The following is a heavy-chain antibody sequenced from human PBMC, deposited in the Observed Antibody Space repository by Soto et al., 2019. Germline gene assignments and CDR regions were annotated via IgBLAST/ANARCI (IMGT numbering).Heavy chain of an antibody. Sequence: ELVESGGGLVKPGGSLALSCAGSGFAFTNVWLHWVRQAPGKGLEWVGRIKSKPDDETTDYAAPVKGRFTISRDDSTNTLYLQMNSLHTEDSGLYYCNTYYDSGGGHTPLWGQGTLVTVSS. D-gene: IGHD3-3*01. CDR2: IKSKPDDETT. CDR3: NTYYDSGGGHTPL. V-gene: IGHV3-15*07. J-gene: IGHJ4*02. CDR1: GFAFTNVW.